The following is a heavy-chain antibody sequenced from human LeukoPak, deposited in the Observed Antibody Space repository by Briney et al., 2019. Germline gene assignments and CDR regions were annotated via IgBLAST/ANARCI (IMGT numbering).Heavy chain of an antibody. Sequence: ASVKVSCKASGGTFSSYAISWVRQAPGQGLEWMGGIIPIFGTANYAQKFQGRVTITTDESTSTAYMELSSLRSEDTAVYYCARVVVPAAIDYYYYYMDVWGKGTTVTVPS. CDR2: IIPIFGTA. CDR1: GGTFSSYA. V-gene: IGHV1-69*05. J-gene: IGHJ6*03. CDR3: ARVVVPAAIDYYYYYMDV. D-gene: IGHD2-2*01.